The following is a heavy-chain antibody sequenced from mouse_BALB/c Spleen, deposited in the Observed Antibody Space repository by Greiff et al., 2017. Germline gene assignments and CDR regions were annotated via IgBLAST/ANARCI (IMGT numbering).Heavy chain of an antibody. CDR2: ISSGGSYT. D-gene: IGHD2-4*01. CDR3: ASSYDYFAY. J-gene: IGHJ3*01. V-gene: IGHV5-6*01. Sequence: EVQVVESGGDLVKPGGSLKLSCAASGFTFSSYGMSWVRQTPDKRLEWVATISSGGSYTYYPDSVKGRFTISRDNAKNTLYLQMSSLKSEDTAMYYCASSYDYFAYWGQGTLVTVSA. CDR1: GFTFSSYG.